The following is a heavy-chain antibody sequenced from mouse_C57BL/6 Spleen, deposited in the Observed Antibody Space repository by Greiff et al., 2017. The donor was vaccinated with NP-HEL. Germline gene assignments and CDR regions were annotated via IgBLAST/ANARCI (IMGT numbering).Heavy chain of an antibody. CDR2: IDPSDSYT. J-gene: IGHJ3*01. CDR1: GYTFTSYW. V-gene: IGHV1-50*01. D-gene: IGHD3-3*01. Sequence: HVQLQQPGAELVKPGASVKLSCKASGYTFTSYWMQWVKQRPGQGLEWIGEIDPSDSYTNYNQKFKGKATLTVDTSSSTAYMQLSSLTSEDSAVYYCARRGRGFAYWGQGTLVTVSA. CDR3: ARRGRGFAY.